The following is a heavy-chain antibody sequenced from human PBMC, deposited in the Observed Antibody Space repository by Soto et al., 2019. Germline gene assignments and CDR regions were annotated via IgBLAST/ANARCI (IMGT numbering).Heavy chain of an antibody. D-gene: IGHD2-2*01. CDR2: IIPISDTT. CDR1: GGTFSSYA. V-gene: IGHV1-69*01. J-gene: IGHJ6*02. Sequence: QVQLVQSGAEVKKPGSSVKVSCKASGGTFSSYAISWVRQAPGQGLEWMGGIIPISDTTNYAQTFQGRVTITADESTSTAYMELSSLRSEETAVYYCARSQGSSTSLEIYYYYYYGMDVWGQGTTVTVSS. CDR3: ARSQGSSTSLEIYYYYYYGMDV.